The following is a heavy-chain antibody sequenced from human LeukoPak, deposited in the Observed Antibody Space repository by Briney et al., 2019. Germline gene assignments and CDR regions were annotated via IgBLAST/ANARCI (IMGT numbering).Heavy chain of an antibody. CDR3: ARDRPQSYCSSTSCYRGGIRYFDY. J-gene: IGHJ4*02. Sequence: PSETLSLTCTVSGGSIRSSYYYWGWIRQPPGKGLEWIGSIYDSGSTYYNPSLKSRVTISVDTSKNQFSLKLNSVTAADTAVYYCARDRPQSYCSSTSCYRGGIRYFDYWGQGTLVTVSS. CDR1: GGSIRSSYYY. D-gene: IGHD2-2*02. V-gene: IGHV4-39*02. CDR2: IYDSGST.